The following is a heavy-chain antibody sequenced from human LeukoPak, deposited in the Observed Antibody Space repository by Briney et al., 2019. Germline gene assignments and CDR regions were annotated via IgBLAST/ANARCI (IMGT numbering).Heavy chain of an antibody. CDR1: GYTFTSYY. D-gene: IGHD3-22*01. J-gene: IGHJ4*02. V-gene: IGHV1-46*01. Sequence: ASVKVSCKASGYTFTSYYMHWVRQAPGQGLEWMGIINPSGGSTSYAQKFQGRVTMTRDTSTSTAYMELSSLRSEDTAVYYCARAPVHYYDSSGYYYYFDYWGQGTLVTVSS. CDR2: INPSGGST. CDR3: ARAPVHYYDSSGYYYYFDY.